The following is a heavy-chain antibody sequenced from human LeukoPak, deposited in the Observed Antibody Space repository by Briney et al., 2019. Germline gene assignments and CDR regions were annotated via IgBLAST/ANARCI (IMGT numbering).Heavy chain of an antibody. CDR1: GFTFSSYA. J-gene: IGHJ4*02. CDR3: AKEVSGSGSYYGGNDY. V-gene: IGHV3-23*01. D-gene: IGHD3-10*01. Sequence: GGPLRLSCAASGFTFSSYAMGWVRQAPGKGLEWLSAITGTGGVTYYADSVKGRFTISRDSSKTTLYLQMNSLRAEDTAVDYCAKEVSGSGSYYGGNDYWGQGTLVIVSS. CDR2: ITGTGGVT.